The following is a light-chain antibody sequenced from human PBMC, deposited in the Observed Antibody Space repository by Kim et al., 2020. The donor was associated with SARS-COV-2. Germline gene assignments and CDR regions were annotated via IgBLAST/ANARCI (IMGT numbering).Light chain of an antibody. CDR1: SLRSYY. CDR3: QSRDSSDKVV. Sequence: SSELTQDPAVSVALGQTVRITCQGDSLRSYYASWNQQKPGQAPVLVIYGKNNRPSEIPDRFSGSSSGNTASLTITGAQAEDEADYYCQSRDSSDKVVFGGGTQLTVL. V-gene: IGLV3-19*01. J-gene: IGLJ2*01. CDR2: GKN.